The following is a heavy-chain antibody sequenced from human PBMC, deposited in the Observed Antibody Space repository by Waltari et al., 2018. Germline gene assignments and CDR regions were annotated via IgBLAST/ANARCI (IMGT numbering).Heavy chain of an antibody. J-gene: IGHJ3*02. D-gene: IGHD1-1*01. CDR2: ISSSSSYI. V-gene: IGHV3-21*01. CDR3: ARQMTGRPSGDAFDI. Sequence: EVQLVESGGGLVKPGGSLRLSCAASGFTFSSYSMNWVRQAPGKGLEWVSSISSSSSYIYYADSVKGRFTISRDNAKNSLYLQMNSLRAEDTAVYYCARQMTGRPSGDAFDIWGQGTMVTVSS. CDR1: GFTFSSYS.